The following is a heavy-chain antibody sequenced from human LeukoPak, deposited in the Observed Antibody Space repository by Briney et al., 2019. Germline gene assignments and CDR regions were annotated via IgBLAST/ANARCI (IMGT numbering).Heavy chain of an antibody. CDR3: ARGRFGYSYGSALVY. Sequence: PSETLSLTCTVSGGSISSSSYYWSWIRQPPGKGLEWIGEINHSGSTNYNPSLKSRVTISVDTSKNQFSLKLSSVTAADTAVYYCARGRFGYSYGSALVYWGQGTLVTVSS. CDR1: GGSISSSSYY. J-gene: IGHJ4*02. V-gene: IGHV4-39*07. D-gene: IGHD5-18*01. CDR2: INHSGST.